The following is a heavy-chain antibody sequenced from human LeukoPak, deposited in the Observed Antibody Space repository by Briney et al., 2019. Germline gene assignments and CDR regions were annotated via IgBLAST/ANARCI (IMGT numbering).Heavy chain of an antibody. CDR2: ISYDGSNK. V-gene: IGHV3-30-3*01. J-gene: IGHJ6*02. CDR3: ARGNDDFNYYYYGMDV. D-gene: IGHD2-21*02. Sequence: PGRSLRLSCAASGFTFSSYAMPWVRQAPGKGLEWVAVISYDGSNKYYADSVKGRFTISRDNSKNTLYLQMNSLRAEDTAVYYCARGNDDFNYYYYGMDVWGQGTTVTVSS. CDR1: GFTFSSYA.